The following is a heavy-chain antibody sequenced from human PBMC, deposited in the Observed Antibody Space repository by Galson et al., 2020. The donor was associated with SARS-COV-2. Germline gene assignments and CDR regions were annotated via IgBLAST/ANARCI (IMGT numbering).Heavy chain of an antibody. J-gene: IGHJ4*02. V-gene: IGHV3-30*04. CDR1: GFTFSSYA. CDR3: ARDAGGYMGY. D-gene: IGHD5-12*01. Sequence: HSGGSLRLSCAASGFTFSSYAMHWVRQAPGKGLEWVAVISYDGSNKYYADSVKGRFTISRDNSKNTLYLQMNSLRAEDTAVYYCARDAGGYMGYWGQGTLVTVSS. CDR2: ISYDGSNK.